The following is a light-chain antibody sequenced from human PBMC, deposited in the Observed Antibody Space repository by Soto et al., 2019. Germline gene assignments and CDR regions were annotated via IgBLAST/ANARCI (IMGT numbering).Light chain of an antibody. V-gene: IGKV3-11*01. Sequence: EIVLTQSPPTLSLSPGERATLSCRASKSVSSYLAWYQQKPGQAPRLLIYDASNRATGIPARFSGSGSGTDFTLTISSLEPEDFAVYYCQQRSNWPPALTFVGGTKVEIK. J-gene: IGKJ4*01. CDR1: KSVSSY. CDR2: DAS. CDR3: QQRSNWPPALT.